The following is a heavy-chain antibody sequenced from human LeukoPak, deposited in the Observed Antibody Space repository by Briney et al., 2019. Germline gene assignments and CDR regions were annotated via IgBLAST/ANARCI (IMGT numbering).Heavy chain of an antibody. Sequence: GGSLRLSCAASGFTFSNYGMHWVRQAPGKGLEWVAFIRSDGNKKYYADSVKGRFTISRDNSKNTLYLKMNSLRAEDTAVYYCAKDRIVVVPAAKFDYWGQGTLVTVSS. CDR2: IRSDGNKK. CDR1: GFTFSNYG. D-gene: IGHD2-2*01. J-gene: IGHJ4*02. V-gene: IGHV3-30*02. CDR3: AKDRIVVVPAAKFDY.